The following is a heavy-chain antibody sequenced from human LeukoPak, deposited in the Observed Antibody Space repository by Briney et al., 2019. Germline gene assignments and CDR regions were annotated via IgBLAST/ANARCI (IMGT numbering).Heavy chain of an antibody. V-gene: IGHV1-69*06. CDR3: ARIAASYPYYYYYYMDV. D-gene: IGHD6-6*01. CDR1: GGTFSSYA. Sequence: SVKVSRKASGGTFSSYAISWVRQAPGQGLEWMGGIIPIFGTANYAQKFQGRVTITADKSTSTAYMELSSLRSEDTAVYYCARIAASYPYYYYYYMDVWGKGTTVTVSS. CDR2: IIPIFGTA. J-gene: IGHJ6*03.